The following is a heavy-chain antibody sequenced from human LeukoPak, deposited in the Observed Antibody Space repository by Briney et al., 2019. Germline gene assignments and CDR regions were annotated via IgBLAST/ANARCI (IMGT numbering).Heavy chain of an antibody. J-gene: IGHJ4*02. CDR1: GFTFSSYW. CDR2: IKQDGSEK. CDR3: ASDREYYYGSGSFDY. V-gene: IGHV3-7*04. D-gene: IGHD3-10*01. Sequence: GGSLRLSCAASGFTFSSYWMSWVRQAPGKGLDWVAHIKQDGSEKYYVDSVKGRFTISRDNAKNSLYLQMNSLRAEDTAVYYCASDREYYYGSGSFDYWGQGTLVTVSS.